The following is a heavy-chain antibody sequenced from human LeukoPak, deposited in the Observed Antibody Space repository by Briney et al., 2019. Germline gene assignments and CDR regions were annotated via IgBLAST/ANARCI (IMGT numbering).Heavy chain of an antibody. V-gene: IGHV3-21*01. Sequence: PGGSLRLSCAASGFTFSSYSMNWVRQAPGKGLEWVSSISSSSSYIYYADSVKGRFTISRDNAKNSLYLQMNSLRAEDTAVYYCARVEYGGPYYFGYWGQGTLVTVSS. CDR2: ISSSSSYI. CDR1: GFTFSSYS. J-gene: IGHJ4*02. CDR3: ARVEYGGPYYFGY. D-gene: IGHD4/OR15-4a*01.